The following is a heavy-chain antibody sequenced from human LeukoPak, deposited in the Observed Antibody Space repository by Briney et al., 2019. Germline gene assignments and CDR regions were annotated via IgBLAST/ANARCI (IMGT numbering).Heavy chain of an antibody. CDR1: GGSINSYH. CDR2: ISTAGST. D-gene: IGHD6-6*01. CDR3: AREYSSSSGRTFDY. V-gene: IGHV4-4*07. J-gene: IGHJ4*02. Sequence: SETLSLTCTVSGGSINSYHWNWIRQPAGQGLEWIFRISTAGSTNYNPSLKSRITISVDTSKNQFSLRLSSVSAADTAVHYFAREYSSSSGRTFDYWRQGTLVTVPS.